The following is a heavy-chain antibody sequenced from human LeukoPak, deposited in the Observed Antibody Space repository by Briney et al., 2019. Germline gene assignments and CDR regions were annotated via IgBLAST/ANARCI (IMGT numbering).Heavy chain of an antibody. CDR3: ARGPAGIHGLHRGWFDP. D-gene: IGHD5-24*01. Sequence: SETLSPTCAVYGGSFSGYYWSWIRQPPGKGLEWIGEINHSGSTNYNPSLKSRVTISVDTSKNQFSLKLSSVTAADTAVYYCARGPAGIHGLHRGWFDPWGQGTLVTVSS. V-gene: IGHV4-34*01. CDR1: GGSFSGYY. J-gene: IGHJ5*02. CDR2: INHSGST.